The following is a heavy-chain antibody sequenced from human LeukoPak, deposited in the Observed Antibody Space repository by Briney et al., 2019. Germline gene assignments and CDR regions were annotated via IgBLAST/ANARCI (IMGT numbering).Heavy chain of an antibody. J-gene: IGHJ6*04. CDR2: ISAYNGNT. CDR1: GYTFTSYG. CDR3: ARDEPFNYYGSGNRVDV. Sequence: RASVKVSCKASGYTFTSYGISWVRRAPGQGLEWMGWISAYNGNTNYAQKLQGRVTMTTDTSTSTAYMELRSLRSDDTAVYYCARDEPFNYYGSGNRVDVWGKGTTVTVSS. V-gene: IGHV1-18*01. D-gene: IGHD3-10*01.